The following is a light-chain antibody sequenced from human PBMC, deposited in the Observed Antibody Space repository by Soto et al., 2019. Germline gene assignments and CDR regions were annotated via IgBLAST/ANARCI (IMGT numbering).Light chain of an antibody. Sequence: EIVLTQSPATLSLSPGERATLSCRASQSVSSYLAWYQQKPSQAPRLLIHDASNRATGIPARFSGSGSGTDFTLTISSLEPEDFAVYYCQQYGKLPITFGQGTRLEI. J-gene: IGKJ5*01. CDR3: QQYGKLPIT. V-gene: IGKV3-11*01. CDR1: QSVSSY. CDR2: DAS.